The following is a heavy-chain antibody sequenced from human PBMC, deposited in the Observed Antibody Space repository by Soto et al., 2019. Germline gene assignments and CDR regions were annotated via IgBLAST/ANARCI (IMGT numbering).Heavy chain of an antibody. J-gene: IGHJ4*02. CDR2: IYYSGST. Sequence: SETLSLTCAVSGGSISSGGYSWSWIRQPPGKGLEWIGYIYYSGSTNYNPSLKSRVTISVDTSKNQFSLKLSSVTAADTAVYYCARRYGTVFDYWGQGTLVTVSS. D-gene: IGHD6-13*01. V-gene: IGHV4-61*08. CDR1: GGSISSGGYS. CDR3: ARRYGTVFDY.